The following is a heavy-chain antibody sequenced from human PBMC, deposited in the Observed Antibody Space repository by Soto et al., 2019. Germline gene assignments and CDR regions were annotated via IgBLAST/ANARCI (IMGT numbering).Heavy chain of an antibody. CDR1: GYTFTSYY. CDR2: INPSGGST. D-gene: IGHD2-15*01. V-gene: IGHV1-46*03. J-gene: IGHJ5*02. CDR3: ARSPPVVAATMYP. Sequence: GASVKVSCKASGYTFTSYYMHWVRQAPGQGLEWMGKINPSGGSTSYAQKFQGRVTMTRDTSTSTVYMELSSLRSEDTAVYYCARSPPVVAATMYPWGQGTLVTVSS.